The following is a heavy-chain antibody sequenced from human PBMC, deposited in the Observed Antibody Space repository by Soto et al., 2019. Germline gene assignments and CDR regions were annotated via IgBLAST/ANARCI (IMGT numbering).Heavy chain of an antibody. CDR3: ARVSDFWSGYHDPLYYGMDV. D-gene: IGHD3-3*01. J-gene: IGHJ6*02. Sequence: QVQLVESGGGVVQPGRSLRLSCAASGFTFSSYAMHWVRQAPGKGLVWVAVISYDGSNKYYADSVKGRFTISRDNSKNTVYLLMNSLRAEDTAVYYCARVSDFWSGYHDPLYYGMDVWGQGTTVTVSS. CDR1: GFTFSSYA. V-gene: IGHV3-30-3*01. CDR2: ISYDGSNK.